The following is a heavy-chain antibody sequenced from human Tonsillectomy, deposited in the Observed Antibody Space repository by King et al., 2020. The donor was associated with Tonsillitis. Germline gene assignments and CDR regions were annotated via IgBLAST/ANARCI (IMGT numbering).Heavy chain of an antibody. CDR1: GFSFSTYW. CDR3: AREYWGAGDY. J-gene: IGHJ4*02. D-gene: IGHD7-27*01. Sequence: VQLVESGGGLIQPGGSLRLSCAASGFSFSTYWMFWVRQGPGKGLTWVSRISPDGTYIKYADSVMGRFTISRDNAKNTLFLQLSSLRAEDTAVYYCAREYWGAGDYWGQGTQVIVSS. V-gene: IGHV3-74*01. CDR2: ISPDGTYI.